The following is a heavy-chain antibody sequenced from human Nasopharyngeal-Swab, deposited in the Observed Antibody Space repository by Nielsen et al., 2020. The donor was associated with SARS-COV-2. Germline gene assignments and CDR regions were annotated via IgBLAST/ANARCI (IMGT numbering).Heavy chain of an antibody. J-gene: IGHJ4*02. CDR1: GFIFSNYW. CDR2: IKQDGSEM. V-gene: IGHV3-7*01. CDR3: AREGRDGFDY. Sequence: GGSLRLSCAASGFIFSNYWMTWVRQAPGKGLEWVANIKQDGSEMYYVDSVKGRFTISRDSAKNSLYLQMNSLRVEDTAVYNCAREGRDGFDYWGQGTLVTVSS. D-gene: IGHD5-24*01.